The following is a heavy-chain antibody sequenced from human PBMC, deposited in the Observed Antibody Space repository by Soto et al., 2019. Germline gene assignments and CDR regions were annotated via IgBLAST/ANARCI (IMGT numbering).Heavy chain of an antibody. Sequence: ASVKVSCKASGYTFTSYYMHWVRQAPGQGLEWMGIINPSGGSTSYAQKFQGRVTMTRDTSTSTVYMELSSLRSEDTAVYYCASEGRHSGSPYYYYGMDVWAKGPRSPSP. CDR1: GYTFTSYY. V-gene: IGHV1-46*01. D-gene: IGHD1-26*01. J-gene: IGHJ6*02. CDR2: INPSGGST. CDR3: ASEGRHSGSPYYYYGMDV.